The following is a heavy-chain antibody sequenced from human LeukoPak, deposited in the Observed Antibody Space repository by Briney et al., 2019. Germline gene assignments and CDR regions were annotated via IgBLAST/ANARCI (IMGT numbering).Heavy chain of an antibody. Sequence: PSETLSLTCTVSGGSISSYYWSWIRQPPGKGLEWIGYIYTSGSTNYNPSLKSRVTISVDTSKNQFSLKLSSVTAADTAVYYCARHGPRKSDILWWTTDNWFDPWGQGTLVTVSS. V-gene: IGHV4-4*09. CDR1: GGSISSYY. CDR3: ARHGPRKSDILWWTTDNWFDP. D-gene: IGHD2-21*01. J-gene: IGHJ5*02. CDR2: IYTSGST.